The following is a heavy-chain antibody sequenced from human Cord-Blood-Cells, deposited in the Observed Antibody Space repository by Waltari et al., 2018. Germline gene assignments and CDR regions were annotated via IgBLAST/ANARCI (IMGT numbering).Heavy chain of an antibody. Sequence: QVQLLQSGAEVKKPGSSVKVSCKASGGTFISYATRWVGQAPGQGLEWMGGIITIFGTANYAQKFQGRVTITADESTSTAYMELSSLRSEDTAVYYCAREEAAGTGGASTNYYYGMDVWGQGTTVTVSS. V-gene: IGHV1-69*01. CDR2: IITIFGTA. CDR3: AREEAAGTGGASTNYYYGMDV. D-gene: IGHD6-13*01. J-gene: IGHJ6*02. CDR1: GGTFISYA.